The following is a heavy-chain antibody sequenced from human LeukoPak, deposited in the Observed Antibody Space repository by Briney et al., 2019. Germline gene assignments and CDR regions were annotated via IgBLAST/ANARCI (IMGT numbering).Heavy chain of an antibody. J-gene: IGHJ4*02. CDR2: IVFDGSKK. Sequence: GGSLRLSCAASGFTFSNFGIHWVRQAPGKGLEWVSFIVFDGSKKFYADSVKGRFTISRDNAKNSLYLQMNSLRAEDTAVYYCARDLGPVDTAMRWGQGTLVTVSS. CDR3: ARDLGPVDTAMR. D-gene: IGHD5-18*01. V-gene: IGHV3-30*02. CDR1: GFTFSNFG.